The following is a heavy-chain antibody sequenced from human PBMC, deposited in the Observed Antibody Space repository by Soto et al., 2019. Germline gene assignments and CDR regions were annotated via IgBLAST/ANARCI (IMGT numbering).Heavy chain of an antibody. CDR3: AREPSNQNYCFDY. CDR2: ISSSGTTI. D-gene: IGHD1-7*01. J-gene: IGHJ4*02. Sequence: GGSLRLSCAASGFTFSDYYMSWVRQAPGKGLEWVSYISSSGTTIFYADSLRGRFTISRDNAKKTLYLEMNSLRGEDTAIYYCAREPSNQNYCFDYWGQGTLVTVSS. V-gene: IGHV3-11*01. CDR1: GFTFSDYY.